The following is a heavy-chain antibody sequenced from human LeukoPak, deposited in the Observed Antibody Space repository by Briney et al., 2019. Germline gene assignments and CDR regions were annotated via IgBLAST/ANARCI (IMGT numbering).Heavy chain of an antibody. D-gene: IGHD5-12*01. CDR2: IVASSGST. CDR1: GFSISNSA. J-gene: IGHJ4*02. CDR3: ARGAYDYIEMGYFDY. V-gene: IGHV3-23*01. Sequence: PGGSLRLSCAASGFSISNSAMSWVRRAPGEELEWVSLIVASSGSTFYADSVKGRFTISRDSSKNTLYLQMNSLRAEDMAVYYCARGAYDYIEMGYFDYWGQGTLVTVSS.